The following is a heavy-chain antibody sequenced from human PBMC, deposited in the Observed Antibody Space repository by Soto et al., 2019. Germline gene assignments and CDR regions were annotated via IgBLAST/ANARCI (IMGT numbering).Heavy chain of an antibody. D-gene: IGHD2-15*01. Sequence: GESLKISCKGSGYTFANYWIGWVRQMPWKGLEWMGIIYPGDSDTRYSPSFEGQVTISVDKSISTSFLQWSSLKASDTAMYYCARRLADCSSGTCYSYFFDYWGQGPLVSVSA. J-gene: IGHJ4*02. CDR2: IYPGDSDT. CDR1: GYTFANYW. V-gene: IGHV5-51*01. CDR3: ARRLADCSSGTCYSYFFDY.